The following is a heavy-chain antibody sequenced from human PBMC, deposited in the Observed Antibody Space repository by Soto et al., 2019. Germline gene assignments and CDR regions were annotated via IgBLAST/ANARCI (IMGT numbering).Heavy chain of an antibody. CDR3: ARVSATGTRWFDP. J-gene: IGHJ5*02. Sequence: PSETLSLTCTVSGGSISSGAYCWGWIRQHPGKGLEWIGYISHRGTAYYTPSLKSRVSLSVDPSKSQFSLNVTSLTAADTAVYYCARVSATGTRWFDPWGPGTLVTVSS. CDR1: GGSISSGAYC. D-gene: IGHD6-13*01. V-gene: IGHV4-31*03. CDR2: ISHRGTA.